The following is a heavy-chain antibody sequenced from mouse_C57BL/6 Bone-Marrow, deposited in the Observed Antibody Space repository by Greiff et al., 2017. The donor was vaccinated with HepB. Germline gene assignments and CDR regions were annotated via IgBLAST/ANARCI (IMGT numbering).Heavy chain of an antibody. V-gene: IGHV1-74*01. Sequence: VQLQQSGAELVKPGASVKVSCKASGYTFTSYWMHWVKQRPGQGLEWIGRIHPYDSDTNYNQKFKGKATLTVDKSSSTAYMQLSSLTSEDSAVYCCAIGSGGDYAMDYWGQGTSVTVSS. J-gene: IGHJ4*01. CDR2: IHPYDSDT. D-gene: IGHD1-1*02. CDR3: AIGSGGDYAMDY. CDR1: GYTFTSYW.